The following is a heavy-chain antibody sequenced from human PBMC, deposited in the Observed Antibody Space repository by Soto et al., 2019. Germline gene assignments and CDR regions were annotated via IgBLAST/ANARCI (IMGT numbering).Heavy chain of an antibody. CDR3: AKDLGIFKIFNYYFYGLDV. D-gene: IGHD3-16*01. CDR2: IESGGST. CDR1: GFTVSSTY. V-gene: IGHV3-53*02. Sequence: EEQLVETGGGVIQRGGSLRLSCNASGFTVSSTYMSWVRQAPGMGLEWVAVIESGGSTHYADYVKGRFTISRDIPKNMIYLQFHTMKAEDTSVYYCAKDLGIFKIFNYYFYGLDVSGQGTTVTVSS. J-gene: IGHJ6*01.